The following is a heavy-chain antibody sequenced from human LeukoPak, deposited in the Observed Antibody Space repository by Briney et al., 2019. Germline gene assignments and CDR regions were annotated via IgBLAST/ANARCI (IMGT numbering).Heavy chain of an antibody. CDR3: ARGIFSGWYLDDY. V-gene: IGHV4-30-2*01. Sequence: SETLSLTCTVSGGSISSGGYYWSWIRQPPGKGLEWIGYIYHSGSTYYNPSLKSRVTISVDRSKNQFSLKLSSVTAADTAVYYCARGIFSGWYLDDYWGQGTLVTVSS. D-gene: IGHD6-19*01. J-gene: IGHJ4*02. CDR2: IYHSGST. CDR1: GGSISSGGYY.